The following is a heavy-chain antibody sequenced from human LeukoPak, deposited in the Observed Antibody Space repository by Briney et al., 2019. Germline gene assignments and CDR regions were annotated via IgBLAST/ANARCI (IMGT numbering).Heavy chain of an antibody. V-gene: IGHV3-9*01. D-gene: IGHD3-10*01. J-gene: IGHJ4*02. CDR1: GFTFDDYA. CDR2: ISWNSGSI. CDR3: AKDFQYYYGSGSSSLDY. Sequence: GGSLRLSCAASGFTFDDYAMHWLRQAPGKGLEWVSGISWNSGSIGYADSVKGRFTISRDNAKNSLYLQMNSLRAEDTALYYCAKDFQYYYGSGSSSLDYWGQGTLVTVSS.